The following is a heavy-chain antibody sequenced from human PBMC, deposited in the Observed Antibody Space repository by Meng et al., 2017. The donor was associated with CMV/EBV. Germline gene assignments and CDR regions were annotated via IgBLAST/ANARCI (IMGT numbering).Heavy chain of an antibody. V-gene: IGHV1-69*12. CDR3: AREDSGSSSITHNWFDP. Sequence: QVQLVQSGAEVNKPRSSVKVSCKASGGTFSSYAISWVRQDPGQGLEWMGGIIPIFGTANYAQKFQGRVTITADESTSTAYMELSSLRSEDTAVYYCAREDSGSSSITHNWFDPRGQGTLVTVAA. D-gene: IGHD6-6*01. J-gene: IGHJ5*02. CDR2: IIPIFGTA. CDR1: GGTFSSYA.